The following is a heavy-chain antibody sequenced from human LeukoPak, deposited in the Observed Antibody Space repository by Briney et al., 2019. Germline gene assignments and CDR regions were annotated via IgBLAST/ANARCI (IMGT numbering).Heavy chain of an antibody. CDR1: GFTFSSYG. J-gene: IGHJ4*01. Sequence: PGGSLRLSCAASGFTFSSYGMHWVRQAPGKGLEWVAVIWYDGSNKYYADSVKGRFTISRDNSKNTLYLQMNSLRAEDTAVYYCAKDGSMATVISYYFDYWGHGTLVTVSS. D-gene: IGHD4-11*01. CDR3: AKDGSMATVISYYFDY. CDR2: IWYDGSNK. V-gene: IGHV3-33*06.